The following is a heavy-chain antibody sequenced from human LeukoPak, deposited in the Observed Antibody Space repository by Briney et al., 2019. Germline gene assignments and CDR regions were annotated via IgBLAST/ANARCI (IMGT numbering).Heavy chain of an antibody. D-gene: IGHD2-2*01. CDR1: GFTFSSYG. CDR3: ASHSIRYCNSTRCDPLFGS. J-gene: IGHJ5*01. CDR2: IRYDGNNK. V-gene: IGHV3-30*02. Sequence: GGSLRLSCAASGFTFSSYGMHWVRQAPGKGLEWVAFIRYDGNNKYYADSVKGRFTISRDNSKNTLYLQMNSLRAEDTAVYYCASHSIRYCNSTRCDPLFGSWGQGTLVTVSS.